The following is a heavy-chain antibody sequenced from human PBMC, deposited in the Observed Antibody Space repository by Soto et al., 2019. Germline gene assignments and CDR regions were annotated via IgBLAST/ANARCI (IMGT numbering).Heavy chain of an antibody. CDR1: GYSFTSYW. D-gene: IGHD4-4*01. Sequence: GESLKISCKGSGYSFTSYWIGWVRQMPGKGLEWMGIIYPGDSDTRYSPSFQGQVTISADKSISTAYLQRSSLKASDTAMYYCARHGLDSNYVGGVDVWGQGTTVTVS. V-gene: IGHV5-51*01. J-gene: IGHJ6*02. CDR2: IYPGDSDT. CDR3: ARHGLDSNYVGGVDV.